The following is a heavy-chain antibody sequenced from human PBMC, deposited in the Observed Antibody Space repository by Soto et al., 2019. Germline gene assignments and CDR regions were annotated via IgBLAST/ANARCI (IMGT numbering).Heavy chain of an antibody. CDR3: ARFPQTAIVGAAYFDY. D-gene: IGHD1-26*01. J-gene: IGHJ4*02. CDR1: GGTFSSYI. CDR2: IIPILGIA. V-gene: IGHV1-69*02. Sequence: QVQLVQSGAEVKKPGSSVKVSCKASGGTFSSYIISWVRQAPGQGLEWMGRIIPILGIANYAQKFQGRVTIXPDKSTSTAHMELSSLRSEDTAVYYCARFPQTAIVGAAYFDYWGQGTLVTVSS.